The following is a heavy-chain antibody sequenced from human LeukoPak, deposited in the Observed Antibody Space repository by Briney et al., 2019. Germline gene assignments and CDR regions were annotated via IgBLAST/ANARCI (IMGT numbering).Heavy chain of an antibody. CDR2: INSDGSTT. Sequence: PGESLKISCKGSGYSFTSYWMHWVRQAPGKGLVWVSRINSDGSTTNYADSVKGRFTISRDDAKNTLYLQMNSLRAEDTAVYYCARAASGPDDYWGQGTLVTVSS. J-gene: IGHJ4*02. CDR1: GYSFTSYW. CDR3: ARAASGPDDY. V-gene: IGHV3-74*01. D-gene: IGHD5-12*01.